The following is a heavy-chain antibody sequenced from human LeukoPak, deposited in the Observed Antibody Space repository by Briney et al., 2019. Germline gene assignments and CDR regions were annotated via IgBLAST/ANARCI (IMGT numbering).Heavy chain of an antibody. CDR3: ARAPYYDFWSGYPPDY. J-gene: IGHJ4*02. D-gene: IGHD3-3*01. CDR1: GFTFRSYW. CDR2: INSDGSST. Sequence: GGSLRLSCAAAGFTFRSYWMHWVRQAPGKGLVWVSRINSDGSSTNYADSVKGRFTISRDNAKNTLYLQMNSLRAEDTAVYYCARAPYYDFWSGYPPDYWGQGTLVTVSS. V-gene: IGHV3-74*01.